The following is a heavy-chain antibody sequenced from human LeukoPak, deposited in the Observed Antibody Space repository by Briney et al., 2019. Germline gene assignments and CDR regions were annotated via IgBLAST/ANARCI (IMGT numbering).Heavy chain of an antibody. D-gene: IGHD3-22*01. CDR2: ISGNSGSI. J-gene: IGHJ4*02. CDR1: GFTFDDYA. Sequence: GRSLRLSCAASGFTFDDYAMHWVRQAPGKGLEWVSGISGNSGSIGYADSVKGRFTISRDNAKNTLYLQMNSLRAEDTAVYYCTSTEYYYDPFDYWGQGTLVTVSS. V-gene: IGHV3-9*01. CDR3: TSTEYYYDPFDY.